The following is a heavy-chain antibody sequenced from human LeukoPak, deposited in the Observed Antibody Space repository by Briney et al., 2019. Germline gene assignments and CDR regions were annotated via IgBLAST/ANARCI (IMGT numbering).Heavy chain of an antibody. V-gene: IGHV4-4*07. D-gene: IGHD3-3*01. J-gene: IGHJ4*02. CDR2: IYTSGST. Sequence: SETLSLTCTVSGGSISSYYWSWIRQPAGKGLEWIGRIYTSGSTNYNPSLKSRVTMSVDTSKNQFSLKLSSVTAADTAVYYCARDRSADLHYDFWSGPPHFDYWGQGTLVTVSS. CDR3: ARDRSADLHYDFWSGPPHFDY. CDR1: GGSISSYY.